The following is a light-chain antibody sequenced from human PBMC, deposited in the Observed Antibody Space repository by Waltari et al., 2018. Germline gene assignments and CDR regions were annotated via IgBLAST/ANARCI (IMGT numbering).Light chain of an antibody. J-gene: IGKJ1*01. CDR2: AAS. CDR1: QSISSY. CDR3: QQSYRTPRT. V-gene: IGKV1-39*01. Sequence: DIQMTQSPSSLSASVGDRVPITCRASQSISSYLNWYQQKPGKAPKLLIYAASSLQSGVPSRFSGSGSGTDFTLTISSLQPEDFATYYCQQSYRTPRTFGQGTKVEI.